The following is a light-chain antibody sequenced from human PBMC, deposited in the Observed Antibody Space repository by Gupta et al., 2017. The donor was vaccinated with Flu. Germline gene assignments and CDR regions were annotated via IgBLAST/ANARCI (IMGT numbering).Light chain of an antibody. CDR2: EVS. V-gene: IGLV2-14*01. J-gene: IGLJ3*02. Sequence: QSALTLPASVAGAPGQSFSISCTGTSSDVGGYNYVSWYQQRPGKAPKLMIYEVSTRPSGVSNRFSGSRSSNTASLTVAELQDEDEDDYYCSSYTSSSTRVFGGGTKLTVL. CDR3: SSYTSSSTRV. CDR1: SSDVGGYNY.